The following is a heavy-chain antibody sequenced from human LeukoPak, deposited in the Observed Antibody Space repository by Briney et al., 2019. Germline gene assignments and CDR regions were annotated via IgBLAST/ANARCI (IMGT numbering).Heavy chain of an antibody. Sequence: GGSLRLSCAASGFTFSSYGMHWVRQAPGKGLEWVAFIRYDGSNKYYADSVKGRFTISRDNYKNTLYLQMNSLRAEDTAVYYCAKESIAAADIFDYWGQGTLVTVSS. CDR3: AKESIAAADIFDY. J-gene: IGHJ4*02. V-gene: IGHV3-30*02. CDR1: GFTFSSYG. D-gene: IGHD6-13*01. CDR2: IRYDGSNK.